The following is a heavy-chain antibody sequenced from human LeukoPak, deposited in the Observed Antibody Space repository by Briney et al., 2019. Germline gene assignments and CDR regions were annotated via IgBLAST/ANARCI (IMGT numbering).Heavy chain of an antibody. D-gene: IGHD3-9*01. Sequence: GGSLRLSCAASGFTFSSYAMHWVRQAPGKGLEWVAVISYDGSNKYYADSVKGRFTISRDNSKNTLYLQMNSLRAEDTAVYYCARDGYDNLTNYYFDYWGQGTLVTVSS. J-gene: IGHJ4*02. CDR1: GFTFSSYA. CDR3: ARDGYDNLTNYYFDY. V-gene: IGHV3-30*04. CDR2: ISYDGSNK.